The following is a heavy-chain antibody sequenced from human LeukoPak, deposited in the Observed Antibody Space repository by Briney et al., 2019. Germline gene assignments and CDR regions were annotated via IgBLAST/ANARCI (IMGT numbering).Heavy chain of an antibody. J-gene: IGHJ4*02. Sequence: ASVKVSCKASGYTFTSYDINWVRQATGQGLEWMGWMNPNSGNTGYAQKFQGRVTMTRNTSISTAYMELSSLRSEDTAVYYCASFFRGDMGYYFDYWGQGTLVTVSS. CDR2: MNPNSGNT. CDR1: GYTFTSYD. CDR3: ASFFRGDMGYYFDY. V-gene: IGHV1-8*01. D-gene: IGHD3-10*01.